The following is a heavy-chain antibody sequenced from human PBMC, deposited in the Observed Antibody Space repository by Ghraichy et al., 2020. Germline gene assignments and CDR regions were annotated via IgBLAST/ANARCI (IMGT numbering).Heavy chain of an antibody. Sequence: ETLSLTCAVSGGSFSGYYWSWIRQTPGKGLEWIGEINDSGNTKFNPSLKSRLTISVDTAKNQFSLRLTSVTAADTAVYYCSRRSLRSTVVVAPLPRAGFDPWGQGTLVTVSS. V-gene: IGHV4-34*01. CDR3: SRRSLRSTVVVAPLPRAGFDP. CDR1: GGSFSGYY. CDR2: INDSGNT. D-gene: IGHD2-21*01. J-gene: IGHJ5*02.